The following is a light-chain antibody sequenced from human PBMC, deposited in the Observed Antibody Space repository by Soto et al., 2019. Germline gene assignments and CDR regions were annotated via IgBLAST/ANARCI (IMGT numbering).Light chain of an antibody. CDR2: AGS. J-gene: IGKJ1*01. CDR1: RSITNY. Sequence: DIQLTQSPSSLSASVGDRVSITCRASRSITNYLNWYQQKPGKAPTLLIYAGSILQSGVPSRFSGSGSGTDFTLTITSLQPGDFATYYCQQSFSTLWTFGQGTKVDIK. V-gene: IGKV1-39*01. CDR3: QQSFSTLWT.